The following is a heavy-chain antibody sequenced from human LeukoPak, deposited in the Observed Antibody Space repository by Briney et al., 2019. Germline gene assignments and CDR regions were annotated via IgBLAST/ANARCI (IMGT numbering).Heavy chain of an antibody. CDR2: IYYSGST. CDR3: AREGGRVEMATIDAFDI. Sequence: PSETLSLTCTVSGGSISSYYWSWIRQPPGKGLEWIGYIYYSGSTNYNPSLKSRVTISVDTSKNQFSLKLSSVTAADTAVYYCAREGGRVEMATIDAFDIWGQGTMVTVSS. CDR1: GGSISSYY. V-gene: IGHV4-59*01. J-gene: IGHJ3*02. D-gene: IGHD5-24*01.